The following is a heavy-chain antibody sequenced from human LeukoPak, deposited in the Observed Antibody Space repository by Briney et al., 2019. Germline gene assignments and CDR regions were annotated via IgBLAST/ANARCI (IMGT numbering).Heavy chain of an antibody. V-gene: IGHV1-2*02. J-gene: IGHJ5*02. CDR1: GYTFTGYY. CDR2: INPNSGGT. Sequence: RASVKVSCKASGYTFTGYYMHLVRQATGQGLEWMGWINPNSGGTNYAQKFQGRVTMTRDTSISTAYMELSRLRSDDTAVYYCARDLPAAIQTNWFDPWGQGTLVTVSS. D-gene: IGHD2-2*02. CDR3: ARDLPAAIQTNWFDP.